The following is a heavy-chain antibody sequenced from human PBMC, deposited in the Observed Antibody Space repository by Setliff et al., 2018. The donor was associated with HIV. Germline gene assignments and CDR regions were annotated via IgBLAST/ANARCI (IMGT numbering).Heavy chain of an antibody. CDR3: ARVPLSGWLYFDY. Sequence: GASVKVSCKTSGYRFIGHYLHWVRLAPGQGPEWVGWISAYNGNTNYAQKLQGRVTMTTDTSTSTAYMELRSLRSDDTAVYYCARVPLSGWLYFDYWGQGTLVTVSS. CDR1: GYRFIGHY. V-gene: IGHV1-18*04. CDR2: ISAYNGNT. D-gene: IGHD6-19*01. J-gene: IGHJ4*02.